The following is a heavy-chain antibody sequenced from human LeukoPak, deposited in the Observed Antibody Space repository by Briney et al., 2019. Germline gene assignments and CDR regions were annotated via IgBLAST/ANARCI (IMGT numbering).Heavy chain of an antibody. CDR2: IKRKTDGGTT. CDR1: GFSFNDAW. J-gene: IGHJ4*02. V-gene: IGHV3-15*01. CDR3: TTATSY. Sequence: GGSLRLSCAASGFSFNDAWMSWVRQAPGKGLEWVGRIKRKTDGGTTDYAAPVKGRFTISRDDSKDTVYLEMNSLKTEDTAVYYCTTATSYWGQGSLVTVSS.